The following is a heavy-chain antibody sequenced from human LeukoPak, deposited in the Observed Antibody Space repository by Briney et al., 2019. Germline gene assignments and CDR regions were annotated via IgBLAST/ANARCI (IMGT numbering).Heavy chain of an antibody. CDR3: ATSTYCSGGGCYSRTFQY. V-gene: IGHV3-74*01. Sequence: GGSLRLSCAASGFTFSSHWMPWVRQAPGKGLVWVSRINSDGSSTTYADSVKGRFTISRDNAKNTLYLQMNSLRAEDTAVYYCATSTYCSGGGCYSRTFQYWGQGTLVTVSS. D-gene: IGHD2-15*01. CDR1: GFTFSSHW. CDR2: INSDGSST. J-gene: IGHJ4*02.